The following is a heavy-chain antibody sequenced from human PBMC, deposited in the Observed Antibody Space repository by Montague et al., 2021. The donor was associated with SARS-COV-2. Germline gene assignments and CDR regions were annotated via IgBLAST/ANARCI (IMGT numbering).Heavy chain of an antibody. CDR1: GGSISSGSYY. CDR3: ARADLPGRKNWFDP. J-gene: IGHJ5*02. D-gene: IGHD2-2*01. CDR2: IYTSGGA. V-gene: IGHV4-61*02. Sequence: TLSLTCSVSGGSISSGSYYWSWLRQPAGKGLEWIGRIYTSGGANYNPSLNSRVTISVDTSKNQFSLNLTSVTAADTAVYYCARADLPGRKNWFDPWGQGTLVTVSS.